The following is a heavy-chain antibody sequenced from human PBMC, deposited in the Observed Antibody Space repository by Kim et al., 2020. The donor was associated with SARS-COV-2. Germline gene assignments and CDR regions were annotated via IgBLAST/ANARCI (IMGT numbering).Heavy chain of an antibody. CDR2: INAGNGNT. CDR3: ARDLFYHDSRGYYKVEYYFDY. V-gene: IGHV1-3*01. Sequence: ASVKVSCKASGYTFTSYAMHWVRQAPGQRLEWMGWINAGNGNTKYSQKFQGRVTITRDTSASTAYMELSSLRSEDTAVYYCARDLFYHDSRGYYKVEYYFDYWGQGTLVTVSS. CDR1: GYTFTSYA. D-gene: IGHD3-22*01. J-gene: IGHJ4*02.